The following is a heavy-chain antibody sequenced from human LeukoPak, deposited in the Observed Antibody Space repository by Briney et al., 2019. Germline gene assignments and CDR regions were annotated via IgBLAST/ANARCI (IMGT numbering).Heavy chain of an antibody. CDR1: GYSISSGYY. V-gene: IGHV4-38-2*02. CDR2: IYHSGST. D-gene: IGHD3-10*01. J-gene: IGHJ4*02. Sequence: SETLSLTCTVSGYSISSGYYWGWIRQPPGKGLEWIGNIYHSGSTYYNPSLKSRVTISVDTSKNQFSLKLSSVTAADTAVYYCARDKGGITMVRGVINFDYWGQGTLVTVSS. CDR3: ARDKGGITMVRGVINFDY.